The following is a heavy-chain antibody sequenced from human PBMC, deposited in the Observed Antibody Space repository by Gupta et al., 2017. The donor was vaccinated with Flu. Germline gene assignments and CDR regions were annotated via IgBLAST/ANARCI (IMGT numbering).Heavy chain of an antibody. CDR1: GLPFCDYA. CDR2: VGAGGDRT. V-gene: IGHV3-23*01. Sequence: EVQLLASGGALVQPGGSLRLPCPASGLPFCDYAMTWVRQAPGKGLEWVSTVGAGGDRTYYADSVMGRFTISRDNSKNTVYLQMNSLRGDDTAVYYCAKDRSGNPAIDYWGQGTLVTVSA. CDR3: AKDRSGNPAIDY. D-gene: IGHD6-13*01. J-gene: IGHJ4*02.